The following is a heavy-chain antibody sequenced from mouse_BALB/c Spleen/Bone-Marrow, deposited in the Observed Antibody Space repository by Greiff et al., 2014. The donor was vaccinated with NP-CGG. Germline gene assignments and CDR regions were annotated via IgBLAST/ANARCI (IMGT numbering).Heavy chain of an antibody. CDR1: GYTFTEYI. CDR3: ARHESYGNYLYFDV. J-gene: IGHJ1*01. Sequence: QVQLKESGAGLAKPGASVKLSCKASGYTFTEYIIHWVKQRSGQGLEWIGWFYPGSGSIKYNEKFKDKATLTADKSSSTVYMELSRLTSEDSAVYFCARHESYGNYLYFDVWGAGTTVTVSS. V-gene: IGHV1-62-2*01. D-gene: IGHD2-10*02. CDR2: FYPGSGSI.